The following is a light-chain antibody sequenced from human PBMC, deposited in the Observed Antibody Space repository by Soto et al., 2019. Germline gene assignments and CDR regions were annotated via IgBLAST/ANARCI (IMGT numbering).Light chain of an antibody. V-gene: IGLV2-14*01. J-gene: IGLJ2*01. CDR3: SSYTNKNSYIL. CDR1: TSDVGSHNF. Sequence: QSALTQPASVSGSPGQSITISCTGTTSDVGSHNFVSWYQQLPGKAPKLLIYEVTNRPSGVSDRFSGSKSGNTASLTISGLQAEDEADYYCSSYTNKNSYILFGGGTKLTVL. CDR2: EVT.